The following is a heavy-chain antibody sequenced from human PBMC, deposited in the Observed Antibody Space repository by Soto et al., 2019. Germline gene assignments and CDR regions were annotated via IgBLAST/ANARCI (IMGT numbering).Heavy chain of an antibody. J-gene: IGHJ4*02. Sequence: SETLSLTCTVSGGSISSGDYYWSWIRQPPGKGLEWIVYSYYSGSTYYNPSLKSRVTISVDTSKNQFSLKLSSVTAADTAVYYCARLNYYDSSGGFDYWGQGTLVTVSS. D-gene: IGHD3-22*01. CDR3: ARLNYYDSSGGFDY. CDR1: GGSISSGDYY. V-gene: IGHV4-30-4*01. CDR2: SYYSGST.